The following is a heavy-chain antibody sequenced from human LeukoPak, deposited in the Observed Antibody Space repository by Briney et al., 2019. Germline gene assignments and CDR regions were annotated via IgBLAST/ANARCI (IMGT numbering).Heavy chain of an antibody. D-gene: IGHD4-17*01. J-gene: IGHJ4*02. Sequence: GGSLRLSCAASGFTFSSYGMHWVRQAPGKGLEWVAVIWYDGSNKYYADSVKGRFTISRDNSKNTLYLQMNSLRAEDMAVYYCARGGRYGDYVVGFDYWGQGTLVTVSS. CDR2: IWYDGSNK. V-gene: IGHV3-33*01. CDR3: ARGGRYGDYVVGFDY. CDR1: GFTFSSYG.